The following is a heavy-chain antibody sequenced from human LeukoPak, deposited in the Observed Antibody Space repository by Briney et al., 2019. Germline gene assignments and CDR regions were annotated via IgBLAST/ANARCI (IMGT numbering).Heavy chain of an antibody. Sequence: PGGSLRLSCAASGFTFSSYWMTWVRQAPGKGLEWVANIKRDGSAKYYVDSVKGRFTISRDIAKSSLYLQMNSLRAEDTAVYYCARKTSGSYGYFDYWGQGTLVTVSS. CDR1: GFTFSSYW. CDR2: IKRDGSAK. CDR3: ARKTSGSYGYFDY. D-gene: IGHD1-26*01. J-gene: IGHJ4*02. V-gene: IGHV3-7*01.